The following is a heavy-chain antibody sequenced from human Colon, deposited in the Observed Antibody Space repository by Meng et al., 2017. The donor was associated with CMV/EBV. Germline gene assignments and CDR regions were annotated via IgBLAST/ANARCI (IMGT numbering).Heavy chain of an antibody. J-gene: IGHJ4*02. CDR2: VYSDDSST. CDR3: ARIAAGDFWGVYYPFDY. Sequence: GGSLRLSCAASGFTFSRYTMSWVRQGPGKGLEWVSLVYSDDSSTYYSDSVKGRFTISRDYSKNTLYLQMNSLRAEDTAVYYCARIAAGDFWGVYYPFDYWGQGTLVTVSS. D-gene: IGHD3-3*01. CDR1: GFTFSRYT. V-gene: IGHV3-23*03.